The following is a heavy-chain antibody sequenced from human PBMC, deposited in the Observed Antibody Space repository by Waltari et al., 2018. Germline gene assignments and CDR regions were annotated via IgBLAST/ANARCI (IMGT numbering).Heavy chain of an antibody. CDR2: IYSGGST. Sequence: EVQLVESGGGLVQPGGSLRLSCAASGFTVSTNYMSWVRQAPGKGLGWASVIYSGGSTYYADSVKGRFTISRDNSKNTLYLQMNSLRAEDTAVYYCARAPATAIRYFDFWGQGTLVTVSS. D-gene: IGHD2-21*02. CDR3: ARAPATAIRYFDF. J-gene: IGHJ4*02. CDR1: GFTVSTNY. V-gene: IGHV3-66*01.